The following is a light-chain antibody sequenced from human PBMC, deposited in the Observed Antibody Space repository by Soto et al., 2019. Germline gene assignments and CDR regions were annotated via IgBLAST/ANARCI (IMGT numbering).Light chain of an antibody. Sequence: EIVLTQSPGTLSLSPGERATLSCRASQSVTSNYLGWYQQKPGQPPRLLIYGTSKRATGIPDRFSGGGSGTDFTLTISRLEPEDFAVYYCQQYGSSPPITFGQGTRL. V-gene: IGKV3-20*01. CDR1: QSVTSNY. CDR2: GTS. J-gene: IGKJ5*01. CDR3: QQYGSSPPIT.